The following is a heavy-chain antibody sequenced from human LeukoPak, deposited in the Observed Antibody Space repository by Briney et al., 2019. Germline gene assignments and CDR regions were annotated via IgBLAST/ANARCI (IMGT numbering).Heavy chain of an antibody. CDR2: INPNSGGT. CDR1: GYTFTGYY. CDR3: ARFSSGWSFDY. V-gene: IGHV1-2*02. J-gene: IGHJ4*02. Sequence: ASVKVSCKASGYTFTGYYMHWVRQAPGQGLEWMGWINPNSGGTSYALKFQGRVTMTRDTSISTAYMELSRLRSDDTAVYYCARFSSGWSFDYWGQGTLVTVSS. D-gene: IGHD6-19*01.